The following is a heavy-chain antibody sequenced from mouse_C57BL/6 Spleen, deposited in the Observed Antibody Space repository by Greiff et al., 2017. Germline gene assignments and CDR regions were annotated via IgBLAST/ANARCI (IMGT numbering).Heavy chain of an antibody. V-gene: IGHV2-9-1*01. J-gene: IGHJ1*03. CDR3: ARNYYGSRNWYFDV. D-gene: IGHD1-1*01. CDR1: GFSLTSYA. Sequence: VMLVESGPGLVAPSQSLSITCTVSGFSLTSYAISWVRQPPGKGLEWLGVIWTGGGTNYNSALKSRLSISKDNSKSQVFLKRNSLQTDDTARYYCARNYYGSRNWYFDVWGTGTTVTVSS. CDR2: IWTGGGT.